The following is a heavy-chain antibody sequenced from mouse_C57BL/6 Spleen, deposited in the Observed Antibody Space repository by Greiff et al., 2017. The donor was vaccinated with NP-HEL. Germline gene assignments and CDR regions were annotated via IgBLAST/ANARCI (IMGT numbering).Heavy chain of an antibody. Sequence: VKLQQSGPELVKPGASVKISCKASGYAFSSSWMNWVKQRPGKGLEWIGRIYPGDGDTNYNGKFKGKATLTADKSSSTAYMQLSSLTSEDSAVYFCAREGGLYWGQGTTLTVSS. V-gene: IGHV1-82*01. CDR3: AREGGLY. CDR1: GYAFSSSW. CDR2: IYPGDGDT. J-gene: IGHJ2*01.